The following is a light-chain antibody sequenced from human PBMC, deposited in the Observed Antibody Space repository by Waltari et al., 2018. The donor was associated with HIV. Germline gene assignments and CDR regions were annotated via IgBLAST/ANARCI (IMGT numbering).Light chain of an antibody. Sequence: QSVLTQSPSASGTPGQRVTISCSGSSSNIGRYAVNWYQHLPGTAPKLLFYSDNQRPSGVPDRFSGSKSGTSASLAISGLQSEDEAEYYCATWDGSLSGGVFGGGTKLTVL. CDR3: ATWDGSLSGGV. V-gene: IGLV1-44*01. J-gene: IGLJ2*01. CDR1: SSNIGRYA. CDR2: SDN.